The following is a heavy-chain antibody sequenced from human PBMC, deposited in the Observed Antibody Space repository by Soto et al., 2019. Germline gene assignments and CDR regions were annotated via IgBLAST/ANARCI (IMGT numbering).Heavy chain of an antibody. J-gene: IGHJ5*02. D-gene: IGHD3-10*01. Sequence: EVQLLESGGGLVQPGGSLRLSCAASGFTFSSYAMSWVRQAPGKGLEWVSAITSGGSNTYSADSVKGRFTISRDNSMNTLYLQMNSLRAEDTATYYCARQRYIGFGVQYAYFGPWGQGTLVTVSS. V-gene: IGHV3-23*01. CDR2: ITSGGSNT. CDR1: GFTFSSYA. CDR3: ARQRYIGFGVQYAYFGP.